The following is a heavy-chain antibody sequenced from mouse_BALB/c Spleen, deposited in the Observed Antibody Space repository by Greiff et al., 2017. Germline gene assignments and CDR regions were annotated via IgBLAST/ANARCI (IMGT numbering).Heavy chain of an antibody. CDR3: VRGGRYDNYAMDY. V-gene: IGHV10-3*03. CDR2: IRSKSNNYAT. J-gene: IGHJ4*01. Sequence: EVQLVESGGGLVQPKGSLKLSCAASGFTFNTYAMHWVCQAPGKGLEWVARIRSKSNNYATYYADSVKDRFTISRDDSQSMLYLQMNNLKTEDTAMYYCVRGGRYDNYAMDYWGQGTSVTVSS. CDR1: GFTFNTYA. D-gene: IGHD2-14*01.